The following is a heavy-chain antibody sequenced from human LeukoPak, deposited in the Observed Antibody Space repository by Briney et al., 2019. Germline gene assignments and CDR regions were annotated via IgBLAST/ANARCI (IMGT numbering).Heavy chain of an antibody. J-gene: IGHJ6*04. V-gene: IGHV1-69*01. D-gene: IGHD2-2*01. Sequence: GSSVKVSCKASGGTFSSYAISWVRQAPGQGLEWMGGIIPIFGTANYAQKFQGRVTITADESTSTAYMELSSLRSEDTAVYYCAREPAIVVVPAATYYYYGMDVWGKGATVTVSS. CDR1: GGTFSSYA. CDR2: IIPIFGTA. CDR3: AREPAIVVVPAATYYYYGMDV.